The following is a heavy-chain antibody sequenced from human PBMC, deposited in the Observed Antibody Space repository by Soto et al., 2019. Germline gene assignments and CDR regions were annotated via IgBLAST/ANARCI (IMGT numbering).Heavy chain of an antibody. CDR3: ARSQNVVVTAINAFDI. V-gene: IGHV4-31*03. CDR2: IYYSGST. Sequence: SETLSLTCTVSGCSISSGDYYWSWIRQHPGKGLEWIGYIYYSGSTYYNPSLKSRVTISVDTSKNQFSLKLSSVTAADTAVYYCARSQNVVVTAINAFDIWGQGTMVTVSS. J-gene: IGHJ3*02. CDR1: GCSISSGDYY. D-gene: IGHD2-21*02.